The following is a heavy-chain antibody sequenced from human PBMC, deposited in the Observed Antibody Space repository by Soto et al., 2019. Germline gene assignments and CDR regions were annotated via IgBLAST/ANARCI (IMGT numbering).Heavy chain of an antibody. CDR3: AKGTYYYGSAPYYFDY. CDR2: ISDSGGST. V-gene: IGHV3-23*01. D-gene: IGHD3-10*01. J-gene: IGHJ4*02. CDR1: GFTFSSYA. Sequence: PGGSLRLSCAASGFTFSSYAMSWVRQAPGKGLEWVSGISDSGGSTYYADSVKGRFTISRDNSKNTLYLQMNSLRAEDTAVYYCAKGTYYYGSAPYYFDYWGQGTLVTVS.